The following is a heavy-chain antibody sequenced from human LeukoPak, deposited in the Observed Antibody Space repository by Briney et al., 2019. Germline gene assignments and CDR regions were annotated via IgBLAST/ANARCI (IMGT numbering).Heavy chain of an antibody. J-gene: IGHJ4*02. CDR2: IRYDGSNK. V-gene: IGHV3-30*02. D-gene: IGHD3-10*01. CDR1: GFTFSSYG. CDR3: ARTDYYGSGSYLVY. Sequence: GGSLRLSCAASGFTFSSYGMHWVRQAPGKGLEWVAFIRYDGSNKYYADSVKGRFTISRDNSKNSLYLQMNSLRAEDTAVYYCARTDYYGSGSYLVYWGQGTLVTVSS.